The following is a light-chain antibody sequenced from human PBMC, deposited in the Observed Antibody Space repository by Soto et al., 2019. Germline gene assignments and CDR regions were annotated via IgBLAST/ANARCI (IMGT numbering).Light chain of an antibody. Sequence: DIQMTQSPSSLSASVGDRVTITCRASQSISTYLNWYQQKLGKAPKLLISAASGLQSDVPSRFSASGSGTDFTLTISSLQPEDFATYYCQQSYSTPPLTFGGGTKVEIK. CDR1: QSISTY. CDR2: AAS. V-gene: IGKV1-39*01. J-gene: IGKJ4*01. CDR3: QQSYSTPPLT.